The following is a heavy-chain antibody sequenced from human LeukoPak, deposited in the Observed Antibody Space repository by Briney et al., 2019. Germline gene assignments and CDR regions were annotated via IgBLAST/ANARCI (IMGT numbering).Heavy chain of an antibody. CDR1: GGSFSGYC. Sequence: SETLSLTCAVYGGSFSGYCWSWIRQPPGKGLEWIGEINHSGSTNYNPSLKSRVTISVDTSKNQFSLKLSSVTAADTAVYYCARVQRGYSYGRTNWFDPWGQGTLVTVSS. V-gene: IGHV4-34*01. J-gene: IGHJ5*02. D-gene: IGHD5-18*01. CDR3: ARVQRGYSYGRTNWFDP. CDR2: INHSGST.